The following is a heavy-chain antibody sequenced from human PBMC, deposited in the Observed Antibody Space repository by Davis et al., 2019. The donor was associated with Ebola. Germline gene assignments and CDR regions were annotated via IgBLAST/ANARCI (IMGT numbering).Heavy chain of an antibody. CDR1: GYTFTSYD. V-gene: IGHV1-69*13. D-gene: IGHD1-26*01. J-gene: IGHJ4*02. CDR2: IIPIFGTA. CDR3: ARDNLVGATDY. Sequence: SVKVSCKASGYTFTSYDINWVRQAPGQGLEWMGGIIPIFGTANYAQKFQGRVTITADESTSTAYMELRSLRSDDTAVYYCARDNLVGATDYWGQGTLVTVSS.